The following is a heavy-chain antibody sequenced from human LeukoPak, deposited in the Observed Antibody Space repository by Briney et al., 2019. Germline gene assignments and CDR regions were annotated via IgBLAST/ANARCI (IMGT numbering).Heavy chain of an antibody. CDR1: GSSFTSYW. Sequence: GESLETSGQGPGSSFTSYWIGWVRQLPGKGLEWMGIIYPGDSDTRYSPSFQGQVTISADKSISTAYLQWSSLKASDTAMYYCARRPGGGYACDPWGQGTLVTVSS. CDR3: ARRPGGGYACDP. D-gene: IGHD3-16*01. CDR2: IYPGDSDT. V-gene: IGHV5-51*01. J-gene: IGHJ5*02.